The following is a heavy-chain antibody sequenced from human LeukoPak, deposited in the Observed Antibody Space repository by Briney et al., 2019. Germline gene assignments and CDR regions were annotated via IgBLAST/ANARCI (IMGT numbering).Heavy chain of an antibody. Sequence: GGSLRLSCVASGFTFSNAWMNWVGQAPGKGLEWVGRIKSKTDGGTTDYAAPVKGRITISRDDSTNTLHLQMNSLKTEDTAVYECTTGFAVTVTSVYPFDNWGQGTLVTVSS. J-gene: IGHJ4*02. V-gene: IGHV3-15*01. D-gene: IGHD4-17*01. CDR2: IKSKTDGGTT. CDR3: TTGFAVTVTSVYPFDN. CDR1: GFTFSNAW.